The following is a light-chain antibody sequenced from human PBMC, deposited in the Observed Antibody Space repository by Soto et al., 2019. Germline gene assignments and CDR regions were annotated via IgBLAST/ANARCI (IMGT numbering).Light chain of an antibody. CDR3: QQFT. V-gene: IGKV1-9*01. CDR1: QGISNY. J-gene: IGKJ4*01. CDR2: ETY. Sequence: DIQLTQSPSFLSASVGDRVTITCRASQGISNYLAWYQQKPGKAPKLLIYETYTLESGVPSRFSGSGSATEFTLTISSLQPEDFATYYCQQFTFGGGTKVEIK.